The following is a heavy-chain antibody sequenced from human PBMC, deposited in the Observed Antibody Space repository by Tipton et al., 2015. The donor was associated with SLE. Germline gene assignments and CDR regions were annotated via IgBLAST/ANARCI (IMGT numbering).Heavy chain of an antibody. Sequence: SLRLSCAASGFTFSSYGMHWVRQAPGKGLEWVAFIRYDGSNKYYADSVKGRFTISRDNSKNTLYLQMNSLRAEDTAVYYCAKDPTYYYGSGSYYGTYGMDVWGQGTTVTVSS. CDR2: IRYDGSNK. D-gene: IGHD3-10*01. V-gene: IGHV3-30*02. J-gene: IGHJ6*02. CDR1: GFTFSSYG. CDR3: AKDPTYYYGSGSYYGTYGMDV.